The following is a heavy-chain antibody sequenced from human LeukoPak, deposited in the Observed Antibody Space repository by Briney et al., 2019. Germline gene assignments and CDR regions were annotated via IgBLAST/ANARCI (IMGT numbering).Heavy chain of an antibody. V-gene: IGHV3-23*01. CDR2: ISGSGGST. CDR1: GSTFSSYA. J-gene: IGHJ4*02. Sequence: PGGSLRLSCAASGSTFSSYAMSWVRQGPGKGLDWVSVISGSGGSTYYTDPVKGRFTISRDNSKNTLYLQMNSLRAEDTAVYYCAKGSIAAAGWYYFDYWGQGTLVTVSS. CDR3: AKGSIAAAGWYYFDY. D-gene: IGHD6-13*01.